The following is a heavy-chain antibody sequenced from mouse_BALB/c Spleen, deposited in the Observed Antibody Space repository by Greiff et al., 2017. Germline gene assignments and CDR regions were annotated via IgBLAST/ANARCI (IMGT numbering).Heavy chain of an antibody. V-gene: IGHV1-69*02. CDR2: IDPSDSYT. CDR3: ARWADTWFAY. Sequence: QVQLQQPGAELVKPGASVKLSCKASGYTFTSYWMHWVKQRPGQGLEWIGEIDPSDSYTNYNQKFKGKATLTVDKSSSTAYMQLSSLPSEDSAVYYCARWADTWFAYWGQGTLVTVSA. CDR1: GYTFTSYW. J-gene: IGHJ3*01.